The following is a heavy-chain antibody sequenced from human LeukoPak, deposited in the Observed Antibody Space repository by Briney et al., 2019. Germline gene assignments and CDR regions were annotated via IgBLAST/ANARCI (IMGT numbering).Heavy chain of an antibody. CDR1: GFTFSSYE. D-gene: IGHD6-13*01. J-gene: IGHJ4*02. CDR2: ISSSGSTI. CDR3: ARGIAAAGDDY. V-gene: IGHV3-48*03. Sequence: GGSLRLSCAASGFTFSSYEMNWVRQAPGKGLEWVSYISSSGSTIYYADSVKGRFTISRDNSKNTLYLQMNSLTAEDTAVYYCARGIAAAGDDYWGQGTLVTVSS.